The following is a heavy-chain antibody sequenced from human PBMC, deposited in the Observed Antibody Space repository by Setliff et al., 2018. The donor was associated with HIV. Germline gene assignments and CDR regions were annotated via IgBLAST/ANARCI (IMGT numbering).Heavy chain of an antibody. J-gene: IGHJ4*02. CDR3: ARDRNCGNGCYSSADH. CDR1: GFTFSDFS. Sequence: GGSLRLSCAASGFTFSDFSMNWVRQAPGKGPEWVSYISIYSSNIYYADSVKGRFTISRDNSKNTVYPQMNSLTTEDTAVYYCARDRNCGNGCYSSADHWGLGTLVTVSS. CDR2: ISIYSSNI. V-gene: IGHV3-48*01. D-gene: IGHD2-21*01.